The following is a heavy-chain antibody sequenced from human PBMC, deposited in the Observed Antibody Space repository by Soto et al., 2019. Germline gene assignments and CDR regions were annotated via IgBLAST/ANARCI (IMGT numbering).Heavy chain of an antibody. CDR3: ASGYYDFWSGYYGPFDY. CDR2: MSAYNGNT. V-gene: IGHV1-18*01. Sequence: GASVKVSCKASGYTFTHYDINWVRQAPGQGLEWMGWMSAYNGNTDYAQKFQGRVTMTTDTSMSTAYMELRSLRSDDTAVYYCASGYYDFWSGYYGPFDYWGQGTLVTVSS. CDR1: GYTFTHYD. D-gene: IGHD3-3*01. J-gene: IGHJ4*02.